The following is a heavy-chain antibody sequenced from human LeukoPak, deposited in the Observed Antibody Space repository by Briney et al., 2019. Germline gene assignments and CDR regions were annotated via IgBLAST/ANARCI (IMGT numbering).Heavy chain of an antibody. V-gene: IGHV3-7*03. CDR3: ARDWGKSTSIPPDY. D-gene: IGHD2-2*01. Sequence: GGSLRLSCAASGFSFSSFWMSWVRQAPGKGLEWVANIKQDGNEKYYVDSVKGRFTISRDNAKNSPYLQMNGLRAEDTAVYYCARDWGKSTSIPPDYWGQGTLVTVSS. CDR2: IKQDGNEK. J-gene: IGHJ4*02. CDR1: GFSFSSFW.